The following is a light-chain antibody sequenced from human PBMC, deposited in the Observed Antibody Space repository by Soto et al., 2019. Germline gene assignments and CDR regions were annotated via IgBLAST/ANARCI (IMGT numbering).Light chain of an antibody. CDR1: SSSIGSNY. V-gene: IGLV1-47*01. CDR2: RNN. Sequence: QSVLTQPPSASGTPGQRVTISCSGSSSSIGSNYVYWYQQLPGTAPKLLIYRNNQRPSGVPDRFSGSKSGTSASLAISGLRSEDEADYYCQSYDNSLSGYVVFGGGTKLTVL. CDR3: QSYDNSLSGYVV. J-gene: IGLJ2*01.